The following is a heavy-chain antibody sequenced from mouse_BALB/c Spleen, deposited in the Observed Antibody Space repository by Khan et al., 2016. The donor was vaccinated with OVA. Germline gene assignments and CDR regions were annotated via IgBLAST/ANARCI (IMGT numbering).Heavy chain of an antibody. V-gene: IGHV7-3*02. Sequence: EVELVESGGGLVQPGGSLRLSCATSGFTFTDYYMTWVRQPPGKALEWLGFIRDKANGYTTEYSASVRGRFTISRDNSQSILYLQMNSLRAEDSATYYCASEWGFYAMDYWGQGTSVTVSS. CDR3: ASEWGFYAMDY. J-gene: IGHJ4*01. CDR1: GFTFTDYY. CDR2: IRDKANGYTT.